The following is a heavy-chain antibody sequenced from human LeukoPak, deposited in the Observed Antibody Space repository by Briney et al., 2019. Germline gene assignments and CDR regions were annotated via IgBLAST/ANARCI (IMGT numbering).Heavy chain of an antibody. CDR1: CGSIISYY. Sequence: ETLSLTCTVSCGSIISYYWSWIRQPAGRGLEWIGRLYTSGSTNYNPSLKSRVTMSLDTSKNQYSLKLSSVTAADTAVYYCAREDPYYDYVWGSYRYGYYFDYWGQGTLVTVSS. D-gene: IGHD3-16*02. V-gene: IGHV4-4*07. CDR3: AREDPYYDYVWGSYRYGYYFDY. J-gene: IGHJ4*02. CDR2: LYTSGST.